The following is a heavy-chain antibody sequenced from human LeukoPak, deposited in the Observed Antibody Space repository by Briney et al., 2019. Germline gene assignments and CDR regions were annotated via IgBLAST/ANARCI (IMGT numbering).Heavy chain of an antibody. CDR2: INPSGGST. Sequence: AASVKVSCKASGYTFTSYYMHWVRQAPGQGLEWMGIINPSGGSTSYAQKFQGRVTMTRDTSTSTAYMELRSLRSDDTAVYYCARVEEFYDSSGHLISAFDIWGQGTMVTVSS. V-gene: IGHV1-46*01. J-gene: IGHJ3*02. D-gene: IGHD3-22*01. CDR3: ARVEEFYDSSGHLISAFDI. CDR1: GYTFTSYY.